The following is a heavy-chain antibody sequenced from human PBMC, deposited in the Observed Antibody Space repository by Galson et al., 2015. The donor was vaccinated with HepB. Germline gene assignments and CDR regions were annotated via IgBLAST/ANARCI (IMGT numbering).Heavy chain of an antibody. CDR1: GFSLSTSGMC. Sequence: PALVKPTQTLTLTCTFSGFSLSTSGMCVSWIRQPPGKALEWLALIDWDDDKYYSTSLKTRLTISKDTSKNQVVLTMTNMDPVDTATYYCARLPYDFWSGYYFDYWGQGTLVSVSS. CDR3: ARLPYDFWSGYYFDY. J-gene: IGHJ4*02. D-gene: IGHD3-3*01. CDR2: IDWDDDK. V-gene: IGHV2-70*01.